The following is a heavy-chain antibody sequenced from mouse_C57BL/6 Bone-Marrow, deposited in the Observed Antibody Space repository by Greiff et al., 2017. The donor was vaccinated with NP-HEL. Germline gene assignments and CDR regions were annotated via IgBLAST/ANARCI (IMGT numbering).Heavy chain of an antibody. Sequence: QVQLQQPGAELVKPGASVKLSCKASGYTFTSYWMHWVKQRPGQGLEWIGMIHPNSGSTNYNEKFKSKATLTVDKSSSTAYMQLSSLTSEDSAVYYCAREYYGSSLAYWGQGTLVTVSA. V-gene: IGHV1-64*01. CDR2: IHPNSGST. D-gene: IGHD1-1*01. CDR3: AREYYGSSLAY. CDR1: GYTFTSYW. J-gene: IGHJ3*01.